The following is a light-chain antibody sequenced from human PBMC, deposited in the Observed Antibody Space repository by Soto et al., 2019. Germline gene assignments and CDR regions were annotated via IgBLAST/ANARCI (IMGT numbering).Light chain of an antibody. V-gene: IGKV1-9*01. CDR2: AAS. J-gene: IGKJ4*01. CDR1: QGISSF. CDR3: QQFSSHPLT. Sequence: DIQLTQSPSFLSASIGDRVTITCRASQGISSFLAWYQQKPGKAPNLLIFAASTLQSGVPSRFTGSGSVTDFTLTISSLQPEDLATYYYQQFSSHPLTFGGGTKVEIK.